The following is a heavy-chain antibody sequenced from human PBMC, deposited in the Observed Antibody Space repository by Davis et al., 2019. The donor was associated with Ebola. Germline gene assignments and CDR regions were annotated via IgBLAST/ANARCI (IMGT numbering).Heavy chain of an antibody. Sequence: MPSETLSLTCTVSGASITSYYWSWIRQPPGKGLEYIGYRHYSGSTNYNPSLKTRVTISTDASNKQFSLKLHSVTAADTAVYYCARLVAQYDSDAYAYFDFWGQGIQVTVSS. V-gene: IGHV4-59*01. CDR3: ARLVAQYDSDAYAYFDF. J-gene: IGHJ4*02. CDR2: RHYSGST. D-gene: IGHD3-16*01. CDR1: GASITSYY.